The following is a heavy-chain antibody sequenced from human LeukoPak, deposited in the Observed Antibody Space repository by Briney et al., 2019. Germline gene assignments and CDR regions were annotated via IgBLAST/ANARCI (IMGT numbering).Heavy chain of an antibody. CDR3: AKGGIVVVPAGTFEY. CDR1: GFTFDDYA. D-gene: IGHD2-2*01. V-gene: IGHV3-43*02. J-gene: IGHJ4*02. CDR2: ISGDGGST. Sequence: PGGSLRLSCAASGFTFDDYAMHWVRQVPGKGLEWVSLISGDGGSTYYADSVKGRFTISRDNSKNSPYLQMNSLRTEDTAFYYCAKGGIVVVPAGTFEYWGQGTLVTVSS.